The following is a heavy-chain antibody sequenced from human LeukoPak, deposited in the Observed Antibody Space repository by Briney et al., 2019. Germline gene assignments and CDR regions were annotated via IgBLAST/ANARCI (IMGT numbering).Heavy chain of an antibody. D-gene: IGHD6-13*01. CDR3: ARGQLYSEDY. Sequence: SETLSLTCTVSGRSISSSSYDWGWIRQPPGKGLEWIGSIYYSGSTYYNPSLKSRVTISVDTSKNQFSLKLSSVTAADTAVYYCARGQLYSEDYWGQGTLVTVSS. J-gene: IGHJ4*02. CDR1: GRSISSSSYD. CDR2: IYYSGST. V-gene: IGHV4-39*07.